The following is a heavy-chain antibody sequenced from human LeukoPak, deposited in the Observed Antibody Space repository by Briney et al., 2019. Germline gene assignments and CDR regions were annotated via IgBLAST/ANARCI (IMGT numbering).Heavy chain of an antibody. Sequence: PGGSLRLFCAASGFSFSTYAMSWVRQAPARGPEWVSSIRVGGETFYADSVKGRSTLYRDDSRNTVYFQLNDLRVEDTAIYYCAKANWVSNADAVWWGQGTQVTVSS. J-gene: IGHJ4*02. D-gene: IGHD1-1*01. V-gene: IGHV3-23*01. CDR3: AKANWVSNADAVW. CDR1: GFSFSTYA. CDR2: IRVGGET.